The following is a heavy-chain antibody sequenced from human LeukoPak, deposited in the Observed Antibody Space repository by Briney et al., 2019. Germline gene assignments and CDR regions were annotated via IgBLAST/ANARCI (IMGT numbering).Heavy chain of an antibody. V-gene: IGHV3-21*01. CDR3: ARSQGTIPDSVPLDI. CDR1: GFTFSSYS. D-gene: IGHD5/OR15-5a*01. CDR2: LSTSSSYI. Sequence: PGGSLRLSCAASGFTFSSYSMNWVRQAPGKGLEWVSSLSTSSSYIYYADSLKGRFIISRDNAKNSLYLQMNSLRAEDTAVYYCARSQGTIPDSVPLDIWGQGTMVTVSS. J-gene: IGHJ3*02.